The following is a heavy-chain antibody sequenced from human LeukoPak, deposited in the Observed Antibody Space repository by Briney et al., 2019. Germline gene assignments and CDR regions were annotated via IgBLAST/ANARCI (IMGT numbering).Heavy chain of an antibody. J-gene: IGHJ1*01. CDR3: ASSADGYNPPEYFQH. CDR1: GFTFSSYS. V-gene: IGHV3-21*01. CDR2: ISSSSSYI. D-gene: IGHD5-12*01. Sequence: GRSLRLSCAASGFTFSSYSMNWVRQAPGKGLEWVSSISSSSSYIYYADSVKGRFTISRDNAKNSLYLQMNSLRAEDTAVYYCASSADGYNPPEYFQHWGQGTLVTVSS.